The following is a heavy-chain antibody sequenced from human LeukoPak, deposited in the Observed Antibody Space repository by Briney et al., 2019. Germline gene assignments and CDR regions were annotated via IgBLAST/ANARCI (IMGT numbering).Heavy chain of an antibody. CDR1: GYTLTELS. J-gene: IGHJ6*03. CDR3: ARSLFRFLEWSYRSYYYYYMDV. D-gene: IGHD3-3*01. V-gene: IGHV1-24*01. CDR2: FDPENGET. Sequence: VASMKVSCKVSGYTLTELSMHWVRQAPGKGLEWMGDFDPENGETIYAQKFQGRVTMTEDTSTDTAYMELSSLRSEDTAVYYCARSLFRFLEWSYRSYYYYYMDVWGKGTTVTVSS.